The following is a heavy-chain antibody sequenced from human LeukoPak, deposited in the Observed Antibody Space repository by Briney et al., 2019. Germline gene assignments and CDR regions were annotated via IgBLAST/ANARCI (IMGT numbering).Heavy chain of an antibody. D-gene: IGHD3-10*01. CDR1: GFTFSSYG. V-gene: IGHV3-23*01. J-gene: IGHJ6*03. Sequence: GGSLRLSCAASGFTFSSYGMSWVRQAPGKGLEWVSAISGSGGRTYYADSVKGRFTISRDNSKNTLYLQMNSLRAEDTAVYNCAKGDFYGSGRDYYYYMDVWGKGTTVTISS. CDR3: AKGDFYGSGRDYYYYMDV. CDR2: ISGSGGRT.